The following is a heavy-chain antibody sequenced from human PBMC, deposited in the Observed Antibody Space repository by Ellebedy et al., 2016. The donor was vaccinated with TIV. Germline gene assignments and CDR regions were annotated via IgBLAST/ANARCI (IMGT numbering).Heavy chain of an antibody. D-gene: IGHD3-10*02. V-gene: IGHV1-8*01. Sequence: AASVKVSCKASGYTFINHDTNWVRQATGQGLEWMGWMNSNTGNTGYAQKFQGRVTMTRDTSISTAYMELSNLRSEDTAVYYCARGSGADGRDWFDPWGQGTLVTVSS. J-gene: IGHJ5*02. CDR2: MNSNTGNT. CDR3: ARGSGADGRDWFDP. CDR1: GYTFINHD.